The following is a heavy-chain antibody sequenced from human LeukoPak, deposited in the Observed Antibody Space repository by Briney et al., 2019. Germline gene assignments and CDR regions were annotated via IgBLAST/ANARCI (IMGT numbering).Heavy chain of an antibody. V-gene: IGHV4-34*01. J-gene: IGHJ4*02. CDR1: GGSFSGYY. Sequence: SETLSLTCAVYGGSFSGYYWSWIRQPPGKGLEWIGETNHSGSTNYNPSLKSQITISVDTSKNQFSLKLNSVTAADTAVYYCARGSLLYYFDYWGQGALVTVSS. CDR2: TNHSGST. CDR3: ARGSLLYYFDY. D-gene: IGHD2-15*01.